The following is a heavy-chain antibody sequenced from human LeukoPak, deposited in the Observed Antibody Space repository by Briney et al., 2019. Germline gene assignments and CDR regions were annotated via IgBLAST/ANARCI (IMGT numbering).Heavy chain of an antibody. CDR1: GFTFSSYA. J-gene: IGHJ6*02. V-gene: IGHV3-23*01. Sequence: GGSLRLSCAASGFTFSSYAMSWVRQAPGKGLEWVSATSGSGGSTYYADSVKGRFTISRDNSKNTLYLQMNSLRAEDTAVYYCAKDRTYYYGMDVWGQGTTVTVSS. CDR2: TSGSGGST. CDR3: AKDRTYYYGMDV.